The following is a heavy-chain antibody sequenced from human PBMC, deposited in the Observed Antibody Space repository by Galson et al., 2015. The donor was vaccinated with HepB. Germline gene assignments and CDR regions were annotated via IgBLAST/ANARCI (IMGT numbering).Heavy chain of an antibody. J-gene: IGHJ6*03. CDR2: ISSSSSYI. V-gene: IGHV3-21*01. CDR3: ARDSHSSSLPYYYYMDV. CDR1: GFTFSSYS. D-gene: IGHD6-6*01. Sequence: SLRLSCAASGFTFSSYSMNWVRQAPGKGLEWVSSISSSSSYIYYADSVKGRFTISRDNAKNSLYLQMNSLRAEDTAVYYCARDSHSSSLPYYYYMDVWGKGTTVTVSS.